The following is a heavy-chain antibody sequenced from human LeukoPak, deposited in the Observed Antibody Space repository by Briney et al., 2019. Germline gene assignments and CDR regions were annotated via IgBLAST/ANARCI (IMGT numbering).Heavy chain of an antibody. V-gene: IGHV4-34*01. J-gene: IGHJ6*02. CDR3: ARTVWVRWEQKHYYYYYGMDV. CDR2: INHSGST. Sequence: SETLSLTCAVYGGSFSGYYWSWIRQPPGKGLEWIGEINHSGSTNYDPSLKSRVTISVDTSKNQFSLKLSSVTAADTAVYYCARTVWVRWEQKHYYYYYGMDVWGQGTTVTVSS. CDR1: GGSFSGYY. D-gene: IGHD1-26*01.